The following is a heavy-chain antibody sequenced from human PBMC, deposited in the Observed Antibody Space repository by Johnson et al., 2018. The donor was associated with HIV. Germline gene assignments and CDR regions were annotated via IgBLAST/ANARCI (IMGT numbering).Heavy chain of an antibody. Sequence: VQVVESGGGLVQPGGSLRLSCSASGFSFDSFWMTWVRQAPGTGLEWVANINQDGSETYYVDSVKGRFTISRDNAKTALYLQMDLLRGEDTAVYFCARPPAYLYKATFSIWGQGTMVTVSS. CDR1: GFSFDSFW. D-gene: IGHD3-16*02. J-gene: IGHJ3*02. CDR3: ARPPAYLYKATFSI. CDR2: INQDGSET. V-gene: IGHV3-7*05.